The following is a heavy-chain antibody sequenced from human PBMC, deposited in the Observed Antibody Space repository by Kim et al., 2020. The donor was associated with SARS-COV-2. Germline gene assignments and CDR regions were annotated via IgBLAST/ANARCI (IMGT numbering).Heavy chain of an antibody. CDR2: INHSGST. CDR3: ARGRVQFVVVTALQAYFDY. Sequence: SETLSLTCAVYGGSFSGYYWSWIRQPPGKGLEWIGEINHSGSTNYNPSLKSRVTISVDTSKNQFSLKLSSVTAADTAVYYCARGRVQFVVVTALQAYFDYWGQGTLVTVSS. V-gene: IGHV4-34*01. J-gene: IGHJ4*02. D-gene: IGHD2-21*02. CDR1: GGSFSGYY.